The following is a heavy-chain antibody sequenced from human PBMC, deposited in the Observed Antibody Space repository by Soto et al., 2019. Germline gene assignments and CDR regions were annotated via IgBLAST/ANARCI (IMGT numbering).Heavy chain of an antibody. Sequence: GESLKISCKASGYGFTSYWIGWVRQMPGKGLEWMGIIYPGDSDTKYSPSFQGQVTISADKSISTAYLQWSSLRASDTAVYYCARHQGACTGGSCYPASWYFYSMDVWGQGTTVTVYS. D-gene: IGHD2-15*01. V-gene: IGHV5-51*01. CDR3: ARHQGACTGGSCYPASWYFYSMDV. J-gene: IGHJ6*02. CDR2: IYPGDSDT. CDR1: GYGFTSYW.